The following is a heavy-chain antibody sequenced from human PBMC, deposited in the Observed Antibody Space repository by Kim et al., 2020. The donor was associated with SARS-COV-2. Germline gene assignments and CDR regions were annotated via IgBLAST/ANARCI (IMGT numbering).Heavy chain of an antibody. D-gene: IGHD3-16*01. Sequence: SVKVSCKASGGTFSSYAIRWVRQAPGQGLEWMGRIIPILGIANYAQKFQGRVTITADKSTSTAYMELSSLRSEDTAVYYCAGGLNRDAFDIWGQGTMVTVSS. CDR1: GGTFSSYA. J-gene: IGHJ3*02. CDR3: AGGLNRDAFDI. V-gene: IGHV1-69*04. CDR2: IIPILGIA.